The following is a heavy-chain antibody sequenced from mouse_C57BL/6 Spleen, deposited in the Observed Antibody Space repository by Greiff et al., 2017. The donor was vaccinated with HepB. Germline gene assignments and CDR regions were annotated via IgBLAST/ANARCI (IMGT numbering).Heavy chain of an antibody. Sequence: EVQLVESGGDLVKPGGSLKLSCAASGFTFSSYGMSWVRQTPDKRLEWVATISSGGSYTYYPDSVKGRFTISRDNAKNTQYLQMSSLKSEDTAMYYGARHDYYGSSYDAMDYWGQGTSVTVSS. V-gene: IGHV5-6*01. CDR1: GFTFSSYG. J-gene: IGHJ4*01. CDR2: ISSGGSYT. CDR3: ARHDYYGSSYDAMDY. D-gene: IGHD1-1*01.